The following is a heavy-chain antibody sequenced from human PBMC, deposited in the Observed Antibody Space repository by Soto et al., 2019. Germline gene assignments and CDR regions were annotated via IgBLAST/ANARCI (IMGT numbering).Heavy chain of an antibody. CDR3: ARVAEMGTVTKVDYYYMDV. J-gene: IGHJ6*03. CDR2: IISILGIA. V-gene: IGHV1-69*02. Sequence: QVQLVQSGAAVTKPGSSVKVSCKASGDTFSRHTISWVRQAPGQGLEWLGMIISILGIATYAQKFQGRVTITAEKSTSTAYMVLSRLRSEDTAVYYCARVAEMGTVTKVDYYYMDVWGKGTTVTVSS. D-gene: IGHD4-17*01. CDR1: GDTFSRHT.